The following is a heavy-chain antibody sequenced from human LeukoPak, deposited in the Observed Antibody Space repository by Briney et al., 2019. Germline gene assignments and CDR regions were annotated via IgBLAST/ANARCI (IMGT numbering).Heavy chain of an antibody. J-gene: IGHJ4*02. D-gene: IGHD4-17*01. CDR3: ARGTSVTASSL. CDR1: GGTFSSYA. V-gene: IGHV1-69*05. CDR2: IIPIFGTA. Sequence: ASVKVSCKASGGTFSSYAISWVRQAPGQGLEWMGGIIPIFGTANYAQKFQGRVTITTDESTSTAYMELSSPRSEDTAVYYCARGTSVTASSLWGQGTLVTVSS.